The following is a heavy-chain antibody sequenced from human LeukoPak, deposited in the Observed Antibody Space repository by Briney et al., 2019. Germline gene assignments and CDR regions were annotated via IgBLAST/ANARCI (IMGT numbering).Heavy chain of an antibody. V-gene: IGHV4-30-2*01. CDR2: IYHSGST. J-gene: IGHJ6*02. CDR3: ARALIVATIRGYYYYGMDV. CDR1: GGSISSGGYS. Sequence: SETLSLTCAVSGGSISSGGYSWSWIRQPPGKGLEWIGYIYHSGSTYYNPSLKGRVTISVDRSKNQFPLKLSSVTAADTAVYYCARALIVATIRGYYYYGMDVWGQGTTVTVSS. D-gene: IGHD5-12*01.